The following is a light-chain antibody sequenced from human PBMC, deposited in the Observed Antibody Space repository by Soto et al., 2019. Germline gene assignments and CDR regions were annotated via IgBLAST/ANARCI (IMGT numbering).Light chain of an antibody. CDR3: SSYTGSSTLYV. J-gene: IGLJ1*01. CDR2: DVS. V-gene: IGLV2-14*01. CDR1: SSDVGGYNY. Sequence: QSALTQPAAVSGSPGQSITISCTGTSSDVGGYNYVSWYQQHPGKAPKLMIYDVSNRPSGVSNRFSGSKSGNTASLTISGLQAADEADYYCSSYTGSSTLYVFGAGTKVTVL.